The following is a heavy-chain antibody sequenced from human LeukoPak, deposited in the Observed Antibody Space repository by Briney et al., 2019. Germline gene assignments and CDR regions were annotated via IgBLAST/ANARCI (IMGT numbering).Heavy chain of an antibody. CDR1: GGSISSSSYY. Sequence: SETLSLTCTVSGGSISSSSYYWGWIRQPPGKGLEWIGSIYYSGSTYYNPSLKSRVTISVDTSKNQLSLKLSSVTAADTAVYYCARLEPTRLSGYSHGASYYMDVWGKGTTVTISS. V-gene: IGHV4-39*01. D-gene: IGHD5-18*01. CDR2: IYYSGST. J-gene: IGHJ6*03. CDR3: ARLEPTRLSGYSHGASYYMDV.